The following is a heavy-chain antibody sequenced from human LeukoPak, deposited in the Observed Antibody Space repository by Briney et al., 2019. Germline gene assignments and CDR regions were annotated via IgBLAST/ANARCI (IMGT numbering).Heavy chain of an antibody. D-gene: IGHD6-13*01. J-gene: IGHJ6*02. Sequence: HGGSLRLSCAASGFTIDNYAMSWVRQTPGKGLEWVSAIGGSGDDTSYADSVKGRFTISRDNSKNTLYLQMNSLRAEDTAVYYCARDQRRYSSSWYDQYYYYYGMDVWGQGTTVTVSS. CDR1: GFTIDNYA. CDR2: IGGSGDDT. V-gene: IGHV3-23*01. CDR3: ARDQRRYSSSWYDQYYYYYGMDV.